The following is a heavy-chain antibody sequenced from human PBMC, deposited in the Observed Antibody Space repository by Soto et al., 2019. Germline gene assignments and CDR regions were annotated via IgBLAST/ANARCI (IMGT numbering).Heavy chain of an antibody. CDR2: ISSSSSYI. Sequence: EVQLVESGGGLVKPGGSLRLSCAASGFTFSSYSMNWVRQAPGKGLEWVSSISSSSSYIYYADSVKGRFTISRDNTKHSLYLQMNSLSAEDRAVYYCARDLNDILTGYSQSDAFDIWGQGTMVTVSS. J-gene: IGHJ3*02. CDR1: GFTFSSYS. CDR3: ARDLNDILTGYSQSDAFDI. D-gene: IGHD3-9*01. V-gene: IGHV3-21*01.